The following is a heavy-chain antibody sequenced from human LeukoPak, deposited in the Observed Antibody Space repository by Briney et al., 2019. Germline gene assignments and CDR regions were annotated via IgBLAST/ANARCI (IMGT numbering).Heavy chain of an antibody. Sequence: GESLKISCKGSGYNFDTYWIAWVRQMPGKGLECMGLIYPGDSDTRYSPSFQGQVTISADKSISTAYLQWSSLKASDTAMYYCARHALYDCSTTSCSSIAYYYYMDVWGKGTTVTVSS. CDR3: ARHALYDCSTTSCSSIAYYYYMDV. V-gene: IGHV5-51*01. D-gene: IGHD2-2*01. CDR2: IYPGDSDT. J-gene: IGHJ6*03. CDR1: GYNFDTYW.